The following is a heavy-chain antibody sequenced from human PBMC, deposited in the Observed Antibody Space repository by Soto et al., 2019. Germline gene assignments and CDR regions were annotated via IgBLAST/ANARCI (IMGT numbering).Heavy chain of an antibody. CDR3: AREPSGSYRLDY. CDR2: MNPNSGNT. CDR1: GYTFTSYD. Sequence: QVQLVQSGAEVKKPGASVKVSCKASGYTFTSYDSNWVRQATGQGLEWMGWMNPNSGNTGYAQKFQGTVALTRNTSTTTAYMGLSSLRPEATPVYYRAREPSGSYRLDYWGQGTLVTVSS. V-gene: IGHV1-8*01. D-gene: IGHD1-26*01. J-gene: IGHJ4*02.